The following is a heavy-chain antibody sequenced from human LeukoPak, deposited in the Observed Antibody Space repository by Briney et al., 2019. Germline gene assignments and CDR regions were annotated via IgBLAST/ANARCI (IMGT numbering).Heavy chain of an antibody. V-gene: IGHV4-59*01. J-gene: IGHJ4*02. CDR2: IYYSGST. Sequence: SETLSLSCTVSGGSISSYYWSWIRQPPGKGLEWIGYIYYSGSTNYNPSLKSRVTISVDTSKNQFSLKLSSVTAADTAVYYCARAGFIGPSYFDYWGQGTLVTVSS. CDR1: GGSISSYY. CDR3: ARAGFIGPSYFDY. D-gene: IGHD2-15*01.